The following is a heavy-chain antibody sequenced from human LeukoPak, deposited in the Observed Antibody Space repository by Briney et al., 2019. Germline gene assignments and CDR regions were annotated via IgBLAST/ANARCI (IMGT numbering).Heavy chain of an antibody. D-gene: IGHD4-17*01. CDR1: GYTFTSYD. Sequence: GASVKVSCQASGYTFTSYDINWVRQATGQGLEWVGWMKPNSGNTGYAQKFQGRVTMTRNTSISTAYVELSSLRSEDTAVYYCASTNDYADSYFDYWGQGTLVTVSS. V-gene: IGHV1-8*01. CDR2: MKPNSGNT. CDR3: ASTNDYADSYFDY. J-gene: IGHJ4*02.